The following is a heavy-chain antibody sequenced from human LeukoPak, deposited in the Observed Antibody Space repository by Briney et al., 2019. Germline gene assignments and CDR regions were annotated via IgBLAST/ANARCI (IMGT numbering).Heavy chain of an antibody. Sequence: PSETLSLTCTVSGGSISSGGYYWSWIRQPPGKGLEWIGYIYHSGSTYYNPSLKSRVTISVDTSKNQFSLKLSSVTAADTAVYYCARGLQGGQVDYWGQGTLVTVSS. J-gene: IGHJ4*02. CDR3: ARGLQGGQVDY. CDR2: IYHSGST. V-gene: IGHV4-30-2*01. CDR1: GGSISSGGYY. D-gene: IGHD4-11*01.